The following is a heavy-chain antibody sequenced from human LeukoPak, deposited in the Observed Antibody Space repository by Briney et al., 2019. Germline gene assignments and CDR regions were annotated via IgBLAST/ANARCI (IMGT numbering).Heavy chain of an antibody. J-gene: IGHJ4*02. CDR1: GGSISSGDYY. CDR2: IYYSGST. Sequence: SETLSLTCTVSGGSISSGDYYWSWIRQPPGKGLEWIGYIYYSGSTYYNPSLKSRVTISVDTSKNQFSLKLSSVTAADTAVYYCAGERGGEYSSGWYKRNYFDNWGQGIRVTVSS. D-gene: IGHD6-19*01. V-gene: IGHV4-30-4*01. CDR3: AGERGGEYSSGWYKRNYFDN.